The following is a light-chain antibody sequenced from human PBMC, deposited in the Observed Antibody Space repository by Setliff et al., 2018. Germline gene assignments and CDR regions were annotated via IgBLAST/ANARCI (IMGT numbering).Light chain of an antibody. CDR3: NSYTRSDTFV. V-gene: IGLV2-14*03. Sequence: QSALAQPASVSGSPGQSITISCTGTSSDVGGYKYVSWYQHHPGKAPKVVIYDVNQRPSGVSNRFSGSKSGNTASLSISGLQAEDEADYYCNSYTRSDTFVFGTGTKVTV. J-gene: IGLJ1*01. CDR2: DVN. CDR1: SSDVGGYKY.